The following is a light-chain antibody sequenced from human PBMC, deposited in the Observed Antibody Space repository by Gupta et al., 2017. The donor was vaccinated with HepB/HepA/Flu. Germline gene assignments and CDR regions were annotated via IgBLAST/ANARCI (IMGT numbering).Light chain of an antibody. V-gene: IGKV1-39*01. CDR3: QQTYSTPHT. Sequence: DIQMTQSPSSLSASVGDRVTITCRASQSLNNYLNWYQQKPGKAPKLLIYAASSLQSGVPSRFSGSGSGTDFTLTISIMQPEDFTTYYCQQTYSTPHTFGPGTKVDIK. J-gene: IGKJ3*01. CDR1: QSLNNY. CDR2: AAS.